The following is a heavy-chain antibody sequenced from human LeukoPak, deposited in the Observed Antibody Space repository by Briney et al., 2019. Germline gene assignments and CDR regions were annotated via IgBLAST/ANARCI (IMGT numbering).Heavy chain of an antibody. Sequence: SGGSLRLSCAASGFTFKGYWMSWVRQAPGKGLEWVANIQQDGSEKKYVDSVKGRFTISRDNAKNSLYLQMDSLRAEDTAVYYCARLRYTYGKNFDCWGQGTLVTVSS. J-gene: IGHJ4*02. CDR3: ARLRYTYGKNFDC. CDR1: GFTFKGYW. CDR2: IQQDGSEK. V-gene: IGHV3-7*01. D-gene: IGHD5-18*01.